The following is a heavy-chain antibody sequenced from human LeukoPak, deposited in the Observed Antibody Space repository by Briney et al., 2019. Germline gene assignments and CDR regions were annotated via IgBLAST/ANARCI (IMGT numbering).Heavy chain of an antibody. CDR1: GGSISSGSYY. CDR3: ARVVDCSSTSCRDWFDP. V-gene: IGHV4-61*02. J-gene: IGHJ5*02. D-gene: IGHD2-2*01. CDR2: IYTSGSS. Sequence: SETLSLTCTVSGGSISSGSYYWTWIRQPAGKGLEWIGRIYTSGSSNHNPSLKSRVTISVDTFKNQFSLKLSSVTAADTAVYYCARVVDCSSTSCRDWFDPWGQGTLVTVSS.